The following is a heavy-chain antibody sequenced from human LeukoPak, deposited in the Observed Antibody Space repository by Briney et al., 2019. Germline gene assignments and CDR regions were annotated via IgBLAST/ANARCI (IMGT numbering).Heavy chain of an antibody. CDR1: GFTSSSYS. CDR3: ARDTEGVGYYYDSSGYLGDY. Sequence: GGSLRLSCAASGFTSSSYSMNWGREAPGKRLEWVSSISSSSSYIYYADSVKGRFTISRDNAKNSLYLQMNSLRAEDTAVYYCARDTEGVGYYYDSSGYLGDYWGQGTLVTVSS. D-gene: IGHD3-22*01. V-gene: IGHV3-21*01. CDR2: ISSSSSYI. J-gene: IGHJ4*02.